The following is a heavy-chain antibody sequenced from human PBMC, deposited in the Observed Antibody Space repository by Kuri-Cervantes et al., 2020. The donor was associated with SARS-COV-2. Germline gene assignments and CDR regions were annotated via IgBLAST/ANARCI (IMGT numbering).Heavy chain of an antibody. CDR1: GFTFSSSA. CDR3: ARDVNIVVVPAYYYGMDV. J-gene: IGHJ6*02. V-gene: IGHV3-30-3*01. Sequence: GGSLRLSCAASGFTFSSSAMHWVRQAPGKGLEWVAVISYDGSNKYYADSVKGRFTISRDNAKNSLYLQMNSLRAEDTAVYYCARDVNIVVVPAYYYGMDVWGQGTTVTVSS. CDR2: ISYDGSNK. D-gene: IGHD2-2*01.